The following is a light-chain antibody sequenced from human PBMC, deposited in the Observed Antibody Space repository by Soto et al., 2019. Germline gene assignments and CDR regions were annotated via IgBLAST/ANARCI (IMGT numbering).Light chain of an antibody. V-gene: IGLV1-40*01. CDR3: QSYGTGLSGLYV. J-gene: IGLJ1*01. Sequence: QSVLTQPPSVSGAPGQRVTISCTGSSSNIGAGKDVYWYQQLPGTAPKFLISGSNHRPSGVPDRFSVSKSGASAFLAIAGLRADDEGDYFCQSYGTGLSGLYVFGTGTKVTVL. CDR2: GSN. CDR1: SSNIGAGKD.